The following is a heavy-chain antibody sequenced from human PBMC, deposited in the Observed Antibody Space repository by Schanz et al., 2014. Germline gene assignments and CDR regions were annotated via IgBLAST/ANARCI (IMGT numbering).Heavy chain of an antibody. CDR3: ARNKYTSGWYYFDY. Sequence: QVQLQESGPGLVKPSETLSLTCTVAGYSVSHDHWSWIRQPPGRGLEWIGHFYNPGSTNYNPSLKSRPTISIDPSTNQVSLKLPSVTAADTAVYFCARNKYTSGWYYFDYWGQGVLVTVSS. D-gene: IGHD6-19*01. CDR1: GYSVSHDH. V-gene: IGHV4-59*08. CDR2: FYNPGST. J-gene: IGHJ4*02.